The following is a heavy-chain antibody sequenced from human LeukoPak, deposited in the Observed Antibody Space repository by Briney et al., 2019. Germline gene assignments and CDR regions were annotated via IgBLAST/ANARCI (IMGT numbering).Heavy chain of an antibody. J-gene: IGHJ4*02. CDR3: ASSGTYYDFWSGYHQFDY. V-gene: IGHV1-46*01. Sequence: ASVKVSCKASGYTYTSYYMHWVRQAPGQGLEWMGIINPSGGSTSYAQKFQGRVTMTRDTSTSTVYMELSSLRSEDTAVYYCASSGTYYDFWSGYHQFDYWGQGTLVTVSS. D-gene: IGHD3-3*01. CDR1: GYTYTSYY. CDR2: INPSGGST.